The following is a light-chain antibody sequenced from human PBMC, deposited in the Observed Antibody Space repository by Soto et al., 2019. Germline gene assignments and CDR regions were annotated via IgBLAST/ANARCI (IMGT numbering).Light chain of an antibody. CDR3: QQYNNWPPRVT. J-gene: IGKJ3*01. CDR2: DAS. V-gene: IGKV3-11*01. Sequence: DIVLTQSPATLSLSPGERATLSCRASQSVSSYLAWYQQKPGQAPRLLIYDASNRATGIPARFSGSGSGTEFTPTISSLQSEDFAVYYCQQYNNWPPRVTFGPGTKVDIK. CDR1: QSVSSY.